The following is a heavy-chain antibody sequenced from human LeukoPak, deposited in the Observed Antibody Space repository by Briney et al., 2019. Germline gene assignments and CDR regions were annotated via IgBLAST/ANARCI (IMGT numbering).Heavy chain of an antibody. CDR3: ARVAGYRYVLSAGDY. Sequence: ASVKVSCKASGYTFTSYDIDWVRQAPGPGHEWMGLMNPNSGNTGYAQEFQGRVSMTRNTSITTAYMELKRQRSEETAVYYCARVAGYRYVLSAGDYWGQGTLVTVSS. J-gene: IGHJ4*02. V-gene: IGHV1-8*01. CDR2: MNPNSGNT. CDR1: GYTFTSYD. D-gene: IGHD5-18*01.